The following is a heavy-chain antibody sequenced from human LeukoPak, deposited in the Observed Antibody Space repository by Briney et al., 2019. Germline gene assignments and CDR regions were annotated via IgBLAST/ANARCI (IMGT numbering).Heavy chain of an antibody. CDR3: ASRVVVPAASDDAFDI. CDR1: GGSISSGSYY. J-gene: IGHJ3*02. D-gene: IGHD2-2*01. V-gene: IGHV4-61*02. Sequence: SQTLSLTCTVSGGSISSGSYYWGWIRQPAGKGLEWIGRIYTSGSTNYNPSLKSRVTISVDTSKNQFSLKLSSVTAADTAVYYCASRVVVPAASDDAFDIWGQGTMVTVSS. CDR2: IYTSGST.